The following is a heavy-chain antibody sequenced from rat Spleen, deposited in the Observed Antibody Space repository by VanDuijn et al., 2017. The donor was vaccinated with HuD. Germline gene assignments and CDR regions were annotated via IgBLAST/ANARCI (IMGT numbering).Heavy chain of an antibody. Sequence: EVQLVETGGGLVQPGRSLKLSCVASGFTFSNYWMYWVRQAPGKGLEWVSSISADGVNTYYPDSVKGRFSISRDNAKSTLYLQMNRLRSEDSATYYCTGGGIPWYLDFWGPGTMVTVSS. CDR2: ISADGVNT. CDR3: TGGGIPWYLDF. J-gene: IGHJ1*01. CDR1: GFTFSNYW. V-gene: IGHV5-58*01. D-gene: IGHD2-2*01.